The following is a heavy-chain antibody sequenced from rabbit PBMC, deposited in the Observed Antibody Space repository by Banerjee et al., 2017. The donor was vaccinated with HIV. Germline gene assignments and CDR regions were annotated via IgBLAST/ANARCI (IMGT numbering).Heavy chain of an antibody. D-gene: IGHD4-1*01. V-gene: IGHV1S40*01. J-gene: IGHJ4*01. Sequence: GLEWIACIYAGSSGSTYYASWVNGRFTIARTSSTTVTLQMTSLTAADTATYFCARDLAGVIGWNFNLWGQGTLVTVS. CDR3: ARDLAGVIGWNFNL. CDR2: IYAGSSGST.